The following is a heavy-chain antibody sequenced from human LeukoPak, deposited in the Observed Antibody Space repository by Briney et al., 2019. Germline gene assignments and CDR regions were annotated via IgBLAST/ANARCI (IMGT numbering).Heavy chain of an antibody. V-gene: IGHV3-23*01. CDR1: GFTFSNAW. CDR2: ISGSGGST. CDR3: ARGSLAWSGTFDY. J-gene: IGHJ4*02. Sequence: GGSLRLSCAASGFTFSNAWMSWVRQAPGKGLEWVSAISGSGGSTYYADSVKGRFTISRDNSKNTLYLQMNSLRAEDTTMYYCARGSLAWSGTFDYWGQGTLVTVSS. D-gene: IGHD3-3*01.